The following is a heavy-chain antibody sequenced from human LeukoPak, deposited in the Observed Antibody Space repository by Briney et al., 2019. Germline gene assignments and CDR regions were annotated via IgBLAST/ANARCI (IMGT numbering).Heavy chain of an antibody. CDR1: GFTFSSYW. CDR2: IKQDGSDK. V-gene: IGHV3-7*01. D-gene: IGHD2/OR15-2a*01. J-gene: IGHJ4*02. CDR3: ARTRLSSDC. Sequence: PGGSLRLSCAASGFTFSSYWMTWVRQAPGKGLEWVASIKQDGSDKNYVDSVKGRFTISRDNAKNSLCLQMNSLRDEDTAVYYCARTRLSSDCWGQGTLVTVSS.